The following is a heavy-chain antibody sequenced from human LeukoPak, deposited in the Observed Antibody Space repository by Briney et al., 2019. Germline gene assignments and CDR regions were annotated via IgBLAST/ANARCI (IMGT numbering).Heavy chain of an antibody. Sequence: GGSLRLSCAASGFTVSSNYINWVRQAPGKGLEWVSIIYSDAGTYYADSVKGRFTISRDNSKNTLYLQMNSPRAEDTALYYCARDLGLDILTGPMGYWGQGTLVTVSS. J-gene: IGHJ4*02. D-gene: IGHD3-9*01. CDR3: ARDLGLDILTGPMGY. V-gene: IGHV3-66*01. CDR1: GFTVSSNY. CDR2: IYSDAGT.